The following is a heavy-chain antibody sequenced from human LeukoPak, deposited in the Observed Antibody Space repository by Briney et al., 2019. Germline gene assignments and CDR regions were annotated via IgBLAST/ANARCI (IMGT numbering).Heavy chain of an antibody. CDR1: GGSFSGYY. CDR3: ASNSGWYDSGTIDH. V-gene: IGHV4-34*01. Sequence: TSETLSLTCAVYGGSFSGYYWSWIRQPPGKGLEWIGEINHSGSTNYNPSLKSRVTISVDTSKNQFSLKLSSVTAADTAVYYCASNSGWYDSGTIDHWGQGTLVTVSS. D-gene: IGHD6-19*01. J-gene: IGHJ4*02. CDR2: INHSGST.